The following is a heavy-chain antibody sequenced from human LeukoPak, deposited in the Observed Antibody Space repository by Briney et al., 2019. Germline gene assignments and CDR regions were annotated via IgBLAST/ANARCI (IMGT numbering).Heavy chain of an antibody. CDR2: IFSDGGT. D-gene: IGHD1-26*01. V-gene: IGHV4-4*07. Sequence: SETLSLTCTVSGGSVTGYYWTWIRQPVGKGLEWIGRIFSDGGTSYNPSLKSRVTMSVDTSKNQLSLKLDSVTAADTAVYYCAREPLPWSQGILVTVSS. CDR1: GGSVTGYY. J-gene: IGHJ4*02. CDR3: AREPLP.